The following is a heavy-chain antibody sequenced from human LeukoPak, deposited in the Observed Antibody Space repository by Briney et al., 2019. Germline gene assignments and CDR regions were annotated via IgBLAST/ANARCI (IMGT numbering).Heavy chain of an antibody. CDR3: ARGYCSSTSCYAFDI. CDR1: GGTFSSYA. D-gene: IGHD2-2*01. J-gene: IGHJ3*02. V-gene: IGHV1-69*06. CDR2: IIPIFGTA. Sequence: ASVTVSFKASGGTFSSYAISWVRQAPGQGLEWMGGIIPIFGTANYAQKFQGRVTITADKSTSTAYMELSSLRSEDTAVYYWARGYCSSTSCYAFDIWGQGTMVTVSS.